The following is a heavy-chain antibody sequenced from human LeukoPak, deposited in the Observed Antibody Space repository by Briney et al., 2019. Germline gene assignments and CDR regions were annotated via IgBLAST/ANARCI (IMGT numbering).Heavy chain of an antibody. CDR2: ISYDGSNK. CDR3: AEDDMEEGVVPAPFDY. Sequence: GRSLRLSCAASGFTFSSYGMHWVRQAPGKGLEWVAVISYDGSNKYYADSVKGRFTISRDNSKNTLYLQMNSLRAEDTAVYYCAEDDMEEGVVPAPFDYWGQGTLVTVSS. D-gene: IGHD2-2*01. CDR1: GFTFSSYG. V-gene: IGHV3-30*18. J-gene: IGHJ4*02.